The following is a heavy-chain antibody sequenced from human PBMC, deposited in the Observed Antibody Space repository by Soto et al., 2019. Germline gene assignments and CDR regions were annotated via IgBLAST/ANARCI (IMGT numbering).Heavy chain of an antibody. D-gene: IGHD3-3*01. J-gene: IGHJ3*02. V-gene: IGHV5-51*01. CDR1: GYSFTSYW. CDR2: IYPGDSDT. Sequence: GESLKISCKGSGYSFTSYWIGWVRQMPGKGLEWMGIIYPGDSDTRYSPSFQGQVTISADKSISTAYLQWSSLKASDTAMYYCARYPLLQFVEWYHEAFDIWGQGTMVTVSS. CDR3: ARYPLLQFVEWYHEAFDI.